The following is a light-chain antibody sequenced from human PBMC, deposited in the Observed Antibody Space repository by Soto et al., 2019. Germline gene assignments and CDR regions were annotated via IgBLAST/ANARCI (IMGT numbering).Light chain of an antibody. CDR2: GAS. CDR3: QQYHYWWA. V-gene: IGKV3-15*01. Sequence: IVMTQSPATLSVSPGERATLSCRASESIDSNLALYQQKPGQAPRLLIYGASTRASDIPARFSGTGSGAEFTLTISSLQSEDFAVYYCQQYHYWWAFGQGTKVDIK. CDR1: ESIDSN. J-gene: IGKJ1*01.